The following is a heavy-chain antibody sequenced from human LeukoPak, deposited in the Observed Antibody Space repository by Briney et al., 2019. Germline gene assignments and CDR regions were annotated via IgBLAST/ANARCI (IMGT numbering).Heavy chain of an antibody. Sequence: AESPLISCKASGYRFPSYWITWVRQMPGKGLEWMGGIDPIDSYTTYSPSFQRHEGISADKSIATVYLQWSSLKASDTAMYYCARARVDTAMADFDYWGQAAVVADCS. J-gene: IGHJ4*02. CDR1: GYRFPSYW. CDR2: IDPIDSYT. CDR3: ARARVDTAMADFDY. D-gene: IGHD5-18*01. V-gene: IGHV5-10-1*01.